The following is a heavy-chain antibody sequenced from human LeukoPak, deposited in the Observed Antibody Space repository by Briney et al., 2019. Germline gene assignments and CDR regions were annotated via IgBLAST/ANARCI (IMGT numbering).Heavy chain of an antibody. CDR1: GYTFTGYY. J-gene: IGHJ6*02. D-gene: IGHD2-8*01. V-gene: IGHV1-2*02. CDR3: ARGGVALSYYGMDV. Sequence: ASVKVSRKASGYTFTGYYMHLVRQAPGQGLEWMGWINPNSGGTNYAQKFQGRVTMTRDTSISTAYMELSRLRSDDTAVYYCARGGVALSYYGMDVWGQGTTVTVSS. CDR2: INPNSGGT.